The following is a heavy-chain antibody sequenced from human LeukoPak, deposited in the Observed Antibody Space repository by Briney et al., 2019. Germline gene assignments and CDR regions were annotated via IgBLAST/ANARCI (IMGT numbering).Heavy chain of an antibody. CDR1: GLTFSSYS. D-gene: IGHD3-16*02. CDR3: AKDLVDYVWGSYRPDFDY. V-gene: IGHV3-30*02. J-gene: IGHJ4*02. CDR2: VRYDGNNK. Sequence: GGSLRLSCAGSGLTFSSYSMNWVRQAPGKGLEWVAFVRYDGNNKYYADSVKGRFTISRDNSRNTLYLQMNSLRGDDTAVYYCAKDLVDYVWGSYRPDFDYWGQGTLVTVSS.